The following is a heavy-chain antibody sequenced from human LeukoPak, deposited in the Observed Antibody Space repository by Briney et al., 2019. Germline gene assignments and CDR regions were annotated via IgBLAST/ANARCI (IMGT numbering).Heavy chain of an antibody. J-gene: IGHJ4*02. Sequence: GGSLRLSCVASGFIFSDYWMHWVRQAPGKGLVWVSRISSDGTSQSYADSVKGRFTISRDNAKNTLYLQMNSLRAEDSAIYYCAKDLTGPDYWGQGTLVTVSS. D-gene: IGHD1-20*01. V-gene: IGHV3-74*01. CDR3: AKDLTGPDY. CDR1: GFIFSDYW. CDR2: ISSDGTSQ.